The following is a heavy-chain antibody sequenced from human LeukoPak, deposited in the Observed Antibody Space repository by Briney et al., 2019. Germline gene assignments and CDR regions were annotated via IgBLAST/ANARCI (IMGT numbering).Heavy chain of an antibody. Sequence: ASVKVSCKASGGTFSSYAISWVRQAPGQGLEWMGWINTNTGNPTYAQGFTGRFVFSLDTSVSTAYLQISSLKAEDTAVYYCALGIAAAGTHFDYWGQGTLVTVSS. V-gene: IGHV7-4-1*02. D-gene: IGHD6-13*01. CDR1: GGTFSSYA. CDR2: INTNTGNP. J-gene: IGHJ4*02. CDR3: ALGIAAAGTHFDY.